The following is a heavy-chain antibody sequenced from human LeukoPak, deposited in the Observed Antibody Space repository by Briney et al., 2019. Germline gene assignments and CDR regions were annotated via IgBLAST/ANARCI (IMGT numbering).Heavy chain of an antibody. V-gene: IGHV3-7*01. CDR1: GFTFSSYW. D-gene: IGHD6-19*01. CDR2: IKQDGNEK. CDR3: ARDPEAVAGYYFDY. Sequence: PGGSLRLSCAASGFTFSSYWMSWVRQAPGKGLEWVANIKQDGNEKYYVDSVKGRFTISRDNAKNSLYLQMNSLRAEDTAVYYCARDPEAVAGYYFDYWGQGTLVTVSS. J-gene: IGHJ4*02.